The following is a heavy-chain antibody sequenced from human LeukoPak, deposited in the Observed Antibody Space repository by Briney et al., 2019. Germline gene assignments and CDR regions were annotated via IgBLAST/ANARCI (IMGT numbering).Heavy chain of an antibody. Sequence: PSETLSLTCAVYGGSFSEYFWNWIRQSPGKGLEWIGEINHGGITNYNPSLESRVTLSVDTSKNQFSLQLNSVTPEDTAVYYCARNPRFRGYGPIPDKQKHYFDYWGQGTLVTVSS. CDR1: GGSFSEYF. V-gene: IGHV4-34*01. D-gene: IGHD5-12*01. J-gene: IGHJ4*02. CDR3: ARNPRFRGYGPIPDKQKHYFDY. CDR2: INHGGIT.